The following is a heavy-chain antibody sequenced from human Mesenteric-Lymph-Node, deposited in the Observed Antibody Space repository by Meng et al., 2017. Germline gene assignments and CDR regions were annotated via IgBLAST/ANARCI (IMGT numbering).Heavy chain of an antibody. CDR1: GYTFTSYD. J-gene: IGHJ6*02. CDR3: ARVPLLYYGSGSSDVYYGMDV. Sequence: ASVKVSCKAPGYTFTSYDINWVRQATGQGLEWMGWMNPNSGNTGYAQKFQGRVTITRNTSISTAYMELSSLRSEDTAVYYCARVPLLYYGSGSSDVYYGMDVWGQGTTVTVSS. CDR2: MNPNSGNT. V-gene: IGHV1-8*03. D-gene: IGHD3-10*01.